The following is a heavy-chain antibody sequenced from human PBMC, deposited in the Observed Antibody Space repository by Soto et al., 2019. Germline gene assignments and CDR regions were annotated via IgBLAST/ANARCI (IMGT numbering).Heavy chain of an antibody. J-gene: IGHJ4*02. Sequence: QVQLVESGGGVVQPGRSLRLSCAASGFTFSSYGMHWVRQAPGKGLEWVAGIWYDGSNKYYADSVKGRFTISRDNSKNTLYLQMNSLRAEDTAVYYCAREMGGSSSFDYWGQGTLVTVSS. CDR2: IWYDGSNK. CDR1: GFTFSSYG. V-gene: IGHV3-33*01. D-gene: IGHD6-19*01. CDR3: AREMGGSSSFDY.